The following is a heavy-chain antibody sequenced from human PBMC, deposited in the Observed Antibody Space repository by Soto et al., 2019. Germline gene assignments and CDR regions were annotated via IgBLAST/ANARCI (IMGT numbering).Heavy chain of an antibody. Sequence: LVESGGGLVKPGESLRLSCAASGFDFWTYSMNWVRQAPGKGLEWVASINRFGSYVFYEDSLRGRVTISRDNAKKSLYLQMNSLRAEDTAVYYCARDTFNLVRGVMTGTYFGMDVWGRGTTVTVSS. V-gene: IGHV3-21*01. CDR2: INRFGSYV. CDR3: ARDTFNLVRGVMTGTYFGMDV. J-gene: IGHJ6*02. D-gene: IGHD3-10*01. CDR1: GFDFWTYS.